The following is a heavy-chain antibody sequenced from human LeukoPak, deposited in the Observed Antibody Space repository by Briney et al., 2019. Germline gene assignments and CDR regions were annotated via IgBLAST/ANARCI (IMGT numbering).Heavy chain of an antibody. CDR2: LSGSGGGT. Sequence: PGGSLRLSCAASGSTFSSYTQNWVRQAPGKGLEWVSALSGSGGGTYYADSVKGRFTISRDNSKNTLYLQMNSLRVDDTAVYYCAKGGWRTGDGMNVWGQGATVTVSS. CDR1: GSTFSSYT. V-gene: IGHV3-23*01. J-gene: IGHJ6*02. D-gene: IGHD6-19*01. CDR3: AKGGWRTGDGMNV.